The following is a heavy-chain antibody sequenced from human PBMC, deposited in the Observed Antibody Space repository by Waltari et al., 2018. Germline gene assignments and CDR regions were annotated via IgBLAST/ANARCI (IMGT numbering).Heavy chain of an antibody. D-gene: IGHD3-3*01. Sequence: QLQLQESGPPLVKPSETLSLTCTVSGASLDTTTHYWGWVRQPPGKGLEWIGSIYYTGTTYYNPSLKSRMTISADTSKTQFSLRLSSVTAADTAVYYCARHINFWSGYYFDSWGQGTLVTVSS. V-gene: IGHV4-39*01. CDR1: GASLDTTTHY. J-gene: IGHJ4*02. CDR2: IYYTGTT. CDR3: ARHINFWSGYYFDS.